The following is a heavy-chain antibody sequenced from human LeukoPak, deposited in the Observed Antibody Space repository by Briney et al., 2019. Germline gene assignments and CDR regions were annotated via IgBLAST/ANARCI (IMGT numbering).Heavy chain of an antibody. V-gene: IGHV4-59*08. J-gene: IGHJ4*02. Sequence: SETLSLTCSVSNGSISTYYWSWIRQSPGKRLEWIGYIYYGGTTSYNPSLKRRVAISVHSPKNHFSLRLTSLTAADTALYYCARHGGTLDYFDSWGPGSLVIVSS. CDR1: NGSISTYY. CDR2: IYYGGTT. D-gene: IGHD1-26*01. CDR3: ARHGGTLDYFDS.